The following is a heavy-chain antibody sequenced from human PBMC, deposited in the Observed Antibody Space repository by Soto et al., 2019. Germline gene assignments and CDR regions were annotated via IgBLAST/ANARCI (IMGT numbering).Heavy chain of an antibody. CDR3: VGGQYYFDY. CDR2: ISYDGSDK. V-gene: IGHV3-30*03. Sequence: QVQLVESGGGVVQPGRSLRLSCAGSGFPFTSYGMHWVREGPDKGLEWVAVISYDGSDKYYADSVKGRFTISRDNSKNMLYLLMNSLRPEDTALYYCVGGQYYFDYRGQGTLVIVSS. D-gene: IGHD3-10*01. CDR1: GFPFTSYG. J-gene: IGHJ4*02.